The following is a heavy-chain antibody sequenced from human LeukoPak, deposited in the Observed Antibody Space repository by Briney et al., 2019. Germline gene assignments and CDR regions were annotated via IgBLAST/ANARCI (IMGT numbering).Heavy chain of an antibody. CDR2: VSGSGAGT. J-gene: IGHJ4*02. Sequence: GGSLRLSCAASGFTFSSYAMSWVRQAPGKGLEWGSTVSGSGAGTYYADSVKGRFAISRDNSKDTLYLQMNSLRAEDTAVYYCAKVGMTIAVAGRFDYWGQGTLVTVSS. CDR1: GFTFSSYA. V-gene: IGHV3-23*01. D-gene: IGHD6-19*01. CDR3: AKVGMTIAVAGRFDY.